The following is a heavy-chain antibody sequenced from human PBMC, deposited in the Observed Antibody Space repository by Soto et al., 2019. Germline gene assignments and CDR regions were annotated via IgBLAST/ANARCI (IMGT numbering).Heavy chain of an antibody. CDR3: ATRPLLPGAP. CDR2: IYSGGST. Sequence: EVQLVESGGGLIQPGGSLRLSCAASGFTLSSNDMNLVRQAPGKGLEWVSLIYSGGSTYYADSVKGRFTISRDNSKNTLYLQMSSLRAEDTAVYYCATRPLLPGAPWGQGTMVTVSS. CDR1: GFTLSSND. V-gene: IGHV3-53*01. J-gene: IGHJ3*01. D-gene: IGHD3-22*01.